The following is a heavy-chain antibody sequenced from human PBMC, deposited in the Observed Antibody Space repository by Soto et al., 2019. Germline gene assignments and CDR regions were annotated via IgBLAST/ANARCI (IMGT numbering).Heavy chain of an antibody. J-gene: IGHJ4*02. D-gene: IGHD6-6*01. CDR2: ISGSDDST. CDR3: AKRSSSSTLDY. V-gene: IGHV3-23*01. CDR1: GFTVTNAW. Sequence: GGSLRLSCAASGFTVTNAWMSWVRQAPGKGLEWVSVISGSDDSTYYADSVKGRFTISRDNSKNTLYLQMNSLRAEDTAVYYCAKRSSSSTLDYWGQGTLVTVSS.